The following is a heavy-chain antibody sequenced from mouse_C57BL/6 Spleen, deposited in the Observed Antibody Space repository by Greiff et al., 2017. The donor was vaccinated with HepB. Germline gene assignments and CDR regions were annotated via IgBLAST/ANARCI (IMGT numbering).Heavy chain of an antibody. V-gene: IGHV5-4*03. CDR2: ISDGGSYT. Sequence: EVKVVESGGGLVKPGGSLKLSCAASGFTFSSYAMSWVRQTPEKRLEWVATISDGGSYTYYPDNVKGRFTISRDNAKNNLYLQMSHLKSEDTAMYYCARSYYYGGDYAMDYWGQGTSVTVSA. D-gene: IGHD1-1*01. CDR1: GFTFSSYA. J-gene: IGHJ4*01. CDR3: ARSYYYGGDYAMDY.